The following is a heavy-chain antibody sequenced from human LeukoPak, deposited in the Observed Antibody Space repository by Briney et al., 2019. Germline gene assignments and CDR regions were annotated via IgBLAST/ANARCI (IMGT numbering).Heavy chain of an antibody. CDR1: GFTFSSYA. D-gene: IGHD3-22*01. J-gene: IGHJ4*02. CDR2: ISGSGGST. V-gene: IGHV3-23*01. Sequence: PGGSLRLSCAASGFTFSSYAMSWLRQAPGKGLEWVSAISGSGGSTYYADSVKGRFTISRDNSKNTLYLQMNSLRAEDTAVYYCAKDYPYYYDSSGYFLDYFDYWGQGTLVTVSS. CDR3: AKDYPYYYDSSGYFLDYFDY.